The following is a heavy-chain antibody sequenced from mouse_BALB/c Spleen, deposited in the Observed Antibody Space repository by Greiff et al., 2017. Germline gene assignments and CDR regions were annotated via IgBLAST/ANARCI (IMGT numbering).Heavy chain of an antibody. Sequence: QVQLQQPGAELVRPGASVKLSCKASGYTFTSYWINWVKQRPGQGLEWIGNIYPSDSYTNYNQKFKDKATLTVDKSSSTAYMQLSSLTSEDSAVYFCARGGNYVAMDYWGQGTSVTVSS. CDR3: ARGGNYVAMDY. CDR2: IYPSDSYT. V-gene: IGHV1-69*02. CDR1: GYTFTSYW. D-gene: IGHD2-1*01. J-gene: IGHJ4*01.